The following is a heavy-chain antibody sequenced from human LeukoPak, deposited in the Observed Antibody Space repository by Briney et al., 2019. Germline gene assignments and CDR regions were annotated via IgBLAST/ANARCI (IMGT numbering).Heavy chain of an antibody. CDR1: GYTFTGYY. Sequence: GASVKVSCKASGYTFTGYYMHWVRQAPGQGLEWMGWINPNSGGTNYAQKFQGRVTMTRDTSISTAYMELSRLRSDDTAVYYCAREGRSVCSGGSCYWFDPWGQGTLVTVSS. J-gene: IGHJ5*02. CDR3: AREGRSVCSGGSCYWFDP. CDR2: INPNSGGT. D-gene: IGHD2-15*01. V-gene: IGHV1-2*02.